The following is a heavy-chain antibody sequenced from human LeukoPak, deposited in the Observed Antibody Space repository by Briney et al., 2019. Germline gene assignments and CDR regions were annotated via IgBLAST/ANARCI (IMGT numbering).Heavy chain of an antibody. CDR2: IKSKTDGGTT. CDR1: GFTFSNAW. Sequence: PGGSLRLSCAASGFTFSNAWMSWVRQAPGKGLEWVGRIKSKTDGGTTDYAAPVKGRFTISRDDSKNTLYLQMNSLKTEDTAVYYCTTSPSSSSWYFDYWGQGTLVTVSS. CDR3: TTSPSSSSWYFDY. V-gene: IGHV3-15*01. J-gene: IGHJ4*02. D-gene: IGHD6-13*01.